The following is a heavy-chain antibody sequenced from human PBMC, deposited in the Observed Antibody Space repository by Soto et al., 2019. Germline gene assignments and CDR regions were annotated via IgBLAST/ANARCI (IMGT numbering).Heavy chain of an antibody. J-gene: IGHJ6*02. D-gene: IGHD4-17*01. V-gene: IGHV4-30-4*01. CDR3: ARAPDDYGDKYYYYGMDV. Sequence: SETLSLTCTVSGGSISSGDYYWSWIRQPPGKGLEWIGYIYYSGSTYYNPSLKSRVTISVDTSKNQFSLKLSSVTAADTAVYYCARAPDDYGDKYYYYGMDVWGQGTTVTVS. CDR1: GGSISSGDYY. CDR2: IYYSGST.